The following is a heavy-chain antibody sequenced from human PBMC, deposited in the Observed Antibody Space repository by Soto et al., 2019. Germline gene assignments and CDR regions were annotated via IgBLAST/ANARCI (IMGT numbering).Heavy chain of an antibody. CDR1: GGSISGYY. CDR2: IYYSGST. CDR3: ARVFYDSTGNERDHDASDI. J-gene: IGHJ3*02. Sequence: PSETLSLTCTVSGGSISGYYWSWIRQPPGKGLEWIGYIYYSGSTNYNPSLKSRVTISVDTSKNQFSLKLSSVTAADTAVYYCARVFYDSTGNERDHDASDIWGQGTMVTVS. V-gene: IGHV4-59*01. D-gene: IGHD3-22*01.